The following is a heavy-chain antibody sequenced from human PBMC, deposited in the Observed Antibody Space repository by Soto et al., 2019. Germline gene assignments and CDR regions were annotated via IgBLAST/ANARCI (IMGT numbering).Heavy chain of an antibody. Sequence: GESLKISCKGSGYSFSDCWITWVRQMPGKGLEWMGVIYPGDSNTKYSPAFQGQVTMSADESISTAYLQWNSLTASDTVMYYCTRHGVASIWGQGTRVTVSS. CDR2: IYPGDSNT. CDR1: GYSFSDCW. J-gene: IGHJ3*02. CDR3: TRHGVASI. D-gene: IGHD5-12*01. V-gene: IGHV5-51*01.